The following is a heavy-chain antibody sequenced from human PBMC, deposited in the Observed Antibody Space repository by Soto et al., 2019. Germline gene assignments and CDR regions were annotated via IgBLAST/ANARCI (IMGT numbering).Heavy chain of an antibody. Sequence: SGGSLRLSCAASGLTFSSYEMNWVRQAPGKGLEWVSYISSSGSTIYYADSVKGRFTISRDNAKNSLYLQMNSLRAEDTAVYYCARDPSTIRDAFDIWGQGTMVTVSS. V-gene: IGHV3-48*03. CDR3: ARDPSTIRDAFDI. CDR1: GLTFSSYE. J-gene: IGHJ3*02. CDR2: ISSSGSTI.